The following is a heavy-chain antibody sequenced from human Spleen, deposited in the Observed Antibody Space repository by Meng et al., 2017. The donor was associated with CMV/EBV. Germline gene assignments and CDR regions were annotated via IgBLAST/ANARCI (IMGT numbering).Heavy chain of an antibody. CDR3: GRGERIAALDHYYYGMDV. D-gene: IGHD6-6*01. J-gene: IGHJ6*02. CDR1: GFTFSTYA. V-gene: IGHV3-7*01. CDR2: IKQDGGEK. Sequence: GESLKISCAASGFTFSTYAMHWVRQAPGKGLEWVANIKQDGGEKYYVDSVKGRFTISRDNAKNSLYLQMNSLRAEDTAVYYCGRGERIAALDHYYYGMDVWGQGTTVTVSS.